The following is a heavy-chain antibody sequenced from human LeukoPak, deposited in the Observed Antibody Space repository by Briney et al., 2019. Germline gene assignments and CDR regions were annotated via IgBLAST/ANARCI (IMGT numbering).Heavy chain of an antibody. V-gene: IGHV3-21*01. CDR3: ASLLGVIPSDY. J-gene: IGHJ4*02. Sequence: GGSLRLSCAASGFTFSSYSMNWVRQAPGRGLEWVSSISSSSSYIYYADSVKGRFTISRDNAKNSLYLQMNSLRAEDTAVYYCASLLGVIPSDYWGQGTLVTVSS. CDR1: GFTFSSYS. D-gene: IGHD3-10*01. CDR2: ISSSSSYI.